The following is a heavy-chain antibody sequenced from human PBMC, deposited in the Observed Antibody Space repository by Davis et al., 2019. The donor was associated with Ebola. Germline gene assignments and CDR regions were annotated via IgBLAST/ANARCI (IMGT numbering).Heavy chain of an antibody. D-gene: IGHD5-18*01. Sequence: PGGSLRLSCAASGFTFSTYSMSWVRQAPGKGLEWVSSISSDSDYIYYADSAKGRFTISRDNAKNSLYLQMNSLRAEDTAVYYCARVDAAMVFYGMDVWGQGTTVTVSS. CDR3: ARVDAAMVFYGMDV. CDR1: GFTFSTYS. CDR2: ISSDSDYI. J-gene: IGHJ6*02. V-gene: IGHV3-21*01.